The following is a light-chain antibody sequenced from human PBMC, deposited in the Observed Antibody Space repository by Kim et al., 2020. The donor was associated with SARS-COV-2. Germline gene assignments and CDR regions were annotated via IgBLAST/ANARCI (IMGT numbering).Light chain of an antibody. CDR2: YDD. V-gene: IGLV1-36*01. CDR1: SSNIGNNA. Sequence: RQRVTISCSGSSSNIGNNAVNWNQQLPGKAPKLLIYYDDLLPSGVSDRFSGSKSGTSASLAISGLQSEDEADYYCAAWDDSLNGPVFGGGTQLTVL. J-gene: IGLJ3*02. CDR3: AAWDDSLNGPV.